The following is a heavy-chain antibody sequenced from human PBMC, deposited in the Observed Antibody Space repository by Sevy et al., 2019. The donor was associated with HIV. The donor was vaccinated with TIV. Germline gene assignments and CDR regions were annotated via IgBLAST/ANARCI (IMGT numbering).Heavy chain of an antibody. V-gene: IGHV3-74*01. CDR3: ARDQFSYFDY. D-gene: IGHD3-3*01. Sequence: GGSLRLSCATSGFTFTTYWMHWVRQSPGKGLVWVSRINSDGSITDYADSVKGRFTMSRDNAKNTLYLQMNSLRAEDTAAYYCARDQFSYFDYWGQGTLVTVSS. J-gene: IGHJ4*02. CDR1: GFTFTTYW. CDR2: INSDGSIT.